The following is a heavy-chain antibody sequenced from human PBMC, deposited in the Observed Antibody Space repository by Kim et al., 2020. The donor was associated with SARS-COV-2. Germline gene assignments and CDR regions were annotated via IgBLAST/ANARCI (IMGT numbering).Heavy chain of an antibody. V-gene: IGHV1-8*01. CDR2: MNPNSGNT. J-gene: IGHJ5*02. Sequence: ASVKVSCKASGYTFTSYDINWVRQATGQGLEWMGWMNPNSGNTGYAQKFQGRVTMTRNTSISTAYMELSSLRSEDTAVYYCARGVSSGWTNWFDPWGQGTLVTVSS. CDR1: GYTFTSYD. CDR3: ARGVSSGWTNWFDP. D-gene: IGHD6-19*01.